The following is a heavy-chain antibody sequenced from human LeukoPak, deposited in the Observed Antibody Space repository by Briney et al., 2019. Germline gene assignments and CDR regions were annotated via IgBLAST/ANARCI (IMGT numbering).Heavy chain of an antibody. CDR3: IRRVPRETTSASHVY. Sequence: HPGGSLRLSCAASGFTFSGSDIHWVRQASGKGLEWVGRIRSKINSYATAYVASVRGRFTISRDDPENTAYLQMNGLKTEDTAVYYCIRRVPRETTSASHVYWGQGTLATVSS. D-gene: IGHD1-1*01. CDR2: IRSKINSYAT. J-gene: IGHJ4*02. V-gene: IGHV3-73*01. CDR1: GFTFSGSD.